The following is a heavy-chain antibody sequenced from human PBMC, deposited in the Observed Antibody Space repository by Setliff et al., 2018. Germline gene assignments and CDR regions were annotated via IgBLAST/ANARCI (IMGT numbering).Heavy chain of an antibody. J-gene: IGHJ6*03. CDR2: TIPIFGST. CDR1: GGTFSSYG. D-gene: IGHD5-18*01. Sequence: ASVKVSCKASGGTFSSYGISWVRQAPGQGLEWMGGTIPIFGSTNYAQKFQDRVTIITDESTSTAYMELSSLRTEDAAVYYCAREGVDTRSSTDYRYYMDVWGKGTTVTVSS. CDR3: AREGVDTRSSTDYRYYMDV. V-gene: IGHV1-69*05.